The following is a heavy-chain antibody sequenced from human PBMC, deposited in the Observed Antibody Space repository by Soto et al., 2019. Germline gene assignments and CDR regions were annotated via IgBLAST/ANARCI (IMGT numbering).Heavy chain of an antibody. V-gene: IGHV1-18*04. Sequence: SGEVSCKASCYTFTSYGISWVRQAPGQGLEWMGWISGNNGNTNYVQKLQGRVTMTTDTPTSTAYMELRSLRSDDTAVYYCARDWGIAAAGTSFDYWGQGTLVTVSS. CDR3: ARDWGIAAAGTSFDY. CDR1: CYTFTSYG. CDR2: ISGNNGNT. J-gene: IGHJ4*02. D-gene: IGHD6-13*01.